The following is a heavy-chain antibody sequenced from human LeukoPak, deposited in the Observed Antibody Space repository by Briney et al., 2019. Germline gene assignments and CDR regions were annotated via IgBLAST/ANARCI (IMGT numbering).Heavy chain of an antibody. J-gene: IGHJ4*02. D-gene: IGHD3-16*01. CDR2: ISGGGGST. CDR3: ANAYSTAWKGFDS. CDR1: GFTFSSYA. V-gene: IGHV3-23*01. Sequence: PGGSLRLSCAASGFTFSSYAMSWVRQAPGKGLEWVSGISGGGGSTYYADSVKGRFSSSRDNSKNTLYLQMNSLRAEDTAVYFCANAYSTAWKGFDSWGQGTLVTVSS.